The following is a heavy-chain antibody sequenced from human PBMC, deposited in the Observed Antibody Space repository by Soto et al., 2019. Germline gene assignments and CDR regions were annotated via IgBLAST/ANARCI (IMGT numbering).Heavy chain of an antibody. J-gene: IGHJ4*02. V-gene: IGHV3-30-3*01. CDR3: ARKPTVVTAELDS. CDR2: ISYDGSNK. CDR1: GFTFISYA. Sequence: PGGSLRLSCAASGFTFISYAIHWVRQAPGKGLEWVAVISYDGSNKYYADSVKGRFTISRDNSKNTLYLQMNSLRAEDTAVYYCARKPTVVTAELDSWGQRTLITVSS. D-gene: IGHD2-15*01.